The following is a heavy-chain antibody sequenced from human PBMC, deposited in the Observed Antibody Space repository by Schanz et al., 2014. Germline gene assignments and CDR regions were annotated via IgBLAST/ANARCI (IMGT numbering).Heavy chain of an antibody. Sequence: QVQLVESGGGLVQPGGSLRLSCAASGITLSGYGLHWVRQAPGKGLEWVGFISFDGRNTGYADSVKGRFTISRDNSKNTLYLQMNSLRVEDTALYYCAREYSSYGTVYYWGQGTLVTVSS. CDR1: GITLSGYG. CDR3: AREYSSYGTVYY. V-gene: IGHV3-30*03. CDR2: ISFDGRNT. D-gene: IGHD5-12*01. J-gene: IGHJ4*02.